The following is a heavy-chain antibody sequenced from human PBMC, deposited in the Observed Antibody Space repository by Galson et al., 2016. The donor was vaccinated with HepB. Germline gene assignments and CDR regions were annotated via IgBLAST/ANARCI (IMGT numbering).Heavy chain of an antibody. V-gene: IGHV3-23*01. CDR3: AKDILTNCGSLADY. D-gene: IGHD7-27*01. J-gene: IGHJ4*02. CDR2: ISASGSST. Sequence: SLRLSCAASGFIVSSYAMSWVRQAPGKALEWVSGISASGSSTQYSHSVKGRFTISRDTSKNTLYLQMNSLRAEDTAVYYCAKDILTNCGSLADYWGQGTLVTVSS. CDR1: GFIVSSYA.